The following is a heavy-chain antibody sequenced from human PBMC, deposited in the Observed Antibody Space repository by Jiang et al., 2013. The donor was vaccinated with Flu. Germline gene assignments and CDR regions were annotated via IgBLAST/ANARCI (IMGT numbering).Heavy chain of an antibody. CDR3: ARNAGNFDWILPTLYSFDY. J-gene: IGHJ4*01. D-gene: IGHD3-9*01. CDR1: GGSISSTSYY. CDR2: IYYLGNT. Sequence: LLKPSETLSLTCNVSGGSISSTSYYWGLDPPAPRKGLEWIGNIYYLGNTYYNPSLKSRVTISVDTSKNQFSLKLNSVTAADTAVYFCARNAGNFDWILPTLYSFDYWGHGTQVTVSS. V-gene: IGHV4-39*01.